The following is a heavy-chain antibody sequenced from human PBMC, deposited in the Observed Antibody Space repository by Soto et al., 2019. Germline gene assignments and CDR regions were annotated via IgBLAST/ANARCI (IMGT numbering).Heavy chain of an antibody. Sequence: EVQLVESGGGLVQPGGSLRLSCAASGFTFSRYWMSWVRQAPGKGLEWVANIKQDGSEKYYVDSVKGRFTISRDNAKNSLYLQMNSLRAEDTAVYYCASGGATGDYCYYGMDVWGQGTTVTVSS. D-gene: IGHD1-26*01. CDR2: IKQDGSEK. CDR1: GFTFSRYW. J-gene: IGHJ6*02. CDR3: ASGGATGDYCYYGMDV. V-gene: IGHV3-7*02.